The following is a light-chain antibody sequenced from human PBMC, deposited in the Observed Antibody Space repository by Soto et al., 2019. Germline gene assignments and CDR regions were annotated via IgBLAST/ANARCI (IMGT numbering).Light chain of an antibody. Sequence: EIVLTQSPGTLSLSPGESATLSCTASQSLSSSYLAWYQQKPGQAPRLLIYGESGRATGIPDRFSGGGSGADFALTISRREPGDSAVYYCQQYGSSPQTFGQGTKVEIK. CDR2: GES. CDR3: QQYGSSPQT. V-gene: IGKV3-20*01. J-gene: IGKJ1*01. CDR1: QSLSSSY.